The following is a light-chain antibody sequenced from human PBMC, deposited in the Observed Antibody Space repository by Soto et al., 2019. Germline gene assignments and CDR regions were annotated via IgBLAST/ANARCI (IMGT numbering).Light chain of an antibody. CDR1: SIDVGSYNL. Sequence: QSALTQPASVSGSPGQSITISCTGTSIDVGSYNLVSWYQQHPGKAPKLMIYEGSKRPSGVSNRFSGSKSGNTASRTISGLQAEDEADYYCCSYAGSSTFGVVFGGGTKLTVL. J-gene: IGLJ2*01. CDR3: CSYAGSSTFGVV. CDR2: EGS. V-gene: IGLV2-23*03.